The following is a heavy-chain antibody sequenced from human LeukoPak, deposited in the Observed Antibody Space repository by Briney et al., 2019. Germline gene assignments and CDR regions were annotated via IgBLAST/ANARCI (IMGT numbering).Heavy chain of an antibody. Sequence: GGSLRLSCAAAGLTVSDYYMSWIRQAPGKGLEWVSYIISRGSNMNYVDSVKGRLTISRDNAKNSLYLQMNSLRAEDTAVYYCARANYGLDYWGQGTLVTVSS. CDR1: GLTVSDYY. CDR3: ARANYGLDY. D-gene: IGHD4-17*01. V-gene: IGHV3-11*01. CDR2: IISRGSNM. J-gene: IGHJ4*02.